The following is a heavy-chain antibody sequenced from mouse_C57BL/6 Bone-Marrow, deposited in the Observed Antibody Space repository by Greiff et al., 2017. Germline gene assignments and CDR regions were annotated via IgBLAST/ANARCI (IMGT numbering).Heavy chain of an antibody. CDR2: IYPRSGNT. V-gene: IGHV1-81*01. CDR3: ARKGDYSGSSYGYFDY. D-gene: IGHD1-1*01. J-gene: IGHJ2*01. Sequence: VQLVESGAELARPGASVKLSCKASGYTFTSYGISWVKQRTGQGLEWIGEIYPRSGNTYYNEKFKGKATLTADKSSSTAYMELRSLTSEDSAVYFCARKGDYSGSSYGYFDYWGQGTTLTVSS. CDR1: GYTFTSYG.